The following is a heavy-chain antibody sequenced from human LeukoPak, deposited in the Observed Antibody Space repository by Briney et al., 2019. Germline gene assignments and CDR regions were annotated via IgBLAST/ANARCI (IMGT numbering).Heavy chain of an antibody. CDR2: INPNSGGT. V-gene: IGHV1-2*04. CDR1: GYTFTGYY. D-gene: IGHD3-10*01. Sequence: GASVKVSCKTSGYTFTGYYMHWVRQAPGQGLEWMGWINPNSGGTNYAQKFQGWVTMTRDTSISTAYMELSRLRSDDTAVYYCARDSTEVRGVMSYYFDYWGQGTLVTVSS. J-gene: IGHJ4*02. CDR3: ARDSTEVRGVMSYYFDY.